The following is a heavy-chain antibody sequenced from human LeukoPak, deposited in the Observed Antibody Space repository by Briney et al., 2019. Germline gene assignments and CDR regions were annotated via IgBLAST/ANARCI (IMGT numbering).Heavy chain of an antibody. CDR1: GYTFTSYD. J-gene: IGHJ5*02. Sequence: ASVKVSCKASGYTFTSYDNNWLRQATGQGLEWMGWMNPNSGNTGYAQKFQGRVTITRNTSISTAYMELSSLRSEDTAVYYCARASSSWSIGDRFDPWGQGTLVTVSS. V-gene: IGHV1-8*03. CDR3: ARASSSWSIGDRFDP. D-gene: IGHD6-13*01. CDR2: MNPNSGNT.